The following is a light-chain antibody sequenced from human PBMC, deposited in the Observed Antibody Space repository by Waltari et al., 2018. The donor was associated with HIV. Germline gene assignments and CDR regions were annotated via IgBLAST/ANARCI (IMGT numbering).Light chain of an antibody. Sequence: QSVLTQPPSVSAAPGQKVTISCSGSSSNTGNNYVSWYQQLPGTAPKLLIYDNNQRPSGIPDRYSGSKSGTSATLGITGRQTGDEADYYCGTWDSSLSARVFGGGTKVTVL. V-gene: IGLV1-51*01. CDR2: DNN. CDR3: GTWDSSLSARV. CDR1: SSNTGNNY. J-gene: IGLJ3*02.